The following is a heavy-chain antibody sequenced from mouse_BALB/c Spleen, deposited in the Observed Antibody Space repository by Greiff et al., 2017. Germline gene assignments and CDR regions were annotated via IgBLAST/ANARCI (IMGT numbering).Heavy chain of an antibody. V-gene: IGHV3-2*02. CDR3: ASKWSDGYYTGFYAMDY. J-gene: IGHJ4*01. Sequence: SGPGLVKPSQSLSLTCTVSGYSITSDDVWYWSRQSPGNKLRWMVYISYSGSTSYNASLKSRITITRDTSKNQFFLQLNTVTTEDTATSYYASKWSDGYYTGFYAMDYWGQGTSVTVSS. CDR2: ISYSGST. CDR1: GYSITSDDV. D-gene: IGHD2-3*01.